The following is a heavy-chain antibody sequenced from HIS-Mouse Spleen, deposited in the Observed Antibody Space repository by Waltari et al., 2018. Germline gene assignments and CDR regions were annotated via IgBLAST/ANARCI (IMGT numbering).Heavy chain of an antibody. V-gene: IGHV3-53*02. CDR2: IYSGGST. CDR3: ARHYYYGSGSYYFDY. CDR1: GFTVSSNY. J-gene: IGHJ4*02. Sequence: EVQLVETGGGLIQPGGSLRLSCAASGFTVSSNYMRWVRQAPGKGVEWFSVIYSGGSTYYADSVKGRFTISRDNSKNTLYLQMNSLRAEDTAVYYCARHYYYGSGSYYFDYWGQGTLVTVSS. D-gene: IGHD3-10*01.